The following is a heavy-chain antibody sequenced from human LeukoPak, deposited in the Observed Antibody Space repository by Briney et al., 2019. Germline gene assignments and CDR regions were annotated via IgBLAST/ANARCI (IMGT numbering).Heavy chain of an antibody. CDR2: IYHSGST. Sequence: LVNPTQTLTLTCTFSGFSLSTSGVGVGWIRQPPGKGLEWIGYIYHSGSTYYNPSLKSRVTISVDRSKNQFSLKLSSVTAADTAVYYCARARLYSSSWYNWQDGFDPWGQGTLVTVSS. V-gene: IGHV4-30-2*01. CDR1: GFSLSTSGVG. D-gene: IGHD6-13*01. J-gene: IGHJ5*02. CDR3: ARARLYSSSWYNWQDGFDP.